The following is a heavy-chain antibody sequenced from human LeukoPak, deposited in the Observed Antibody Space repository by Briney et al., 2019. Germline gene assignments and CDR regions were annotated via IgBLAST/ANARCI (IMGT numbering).Heavy chain of an antibody. J-gene: IGHJ4*02. CDR1: GFTFSSYA. D-gene: IGHD6-13*01. V-gene: IGHV3-23*01. CDR3: AKHISSWYSFDY. CDR2: ISGSGSNT. Sequence: GGSLRLSCAASGFTFSSYAMSWVRQAPGKGLEWVSGISGSGSNTYYAGSVKGRFTISRDNSKNTLYLQMNSLRAEDTAVYYCAKHISSWYSFDYWGQGTLVTVSS.